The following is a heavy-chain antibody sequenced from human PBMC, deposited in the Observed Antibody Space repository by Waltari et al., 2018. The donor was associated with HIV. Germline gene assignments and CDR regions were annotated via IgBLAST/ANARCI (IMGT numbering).Heavy chain of an antibody. Sequence: EVLLVESGGGVIQTGGSLRLSCTAYGFMFTIFWMSWVRQAPGKGLEWVANRKQDGSEKYYVDSVKGRFTISRDNAKNSLYLQMNSLRAEDTAMYYCATSRTFDYWGQGTLVTVSS. CDR3: ATSRTFDY. D-gene: IGHD2-2*01. V-gene: IGHV3-7*01. J-gene: IGHJ4*02. CDR1: GFMFTIFW. CDR2: RKQDGSEK.